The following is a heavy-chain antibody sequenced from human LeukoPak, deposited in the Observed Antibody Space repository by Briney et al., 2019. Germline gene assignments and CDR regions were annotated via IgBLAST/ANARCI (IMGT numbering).Heavy chain of an antibody. D-gene: IGHD1-20*01. J-gene: IGHJ4*02. V-gene: IGHV3-20*04. CDR1: GFTFDDYG. CDR2: INWNGGST. CDR3: ARDPDGITGTTAPGY. Sequence: PGGSLRLSXAASGFTFDDYGMSWVRQAPGKGLEWVSSINWNGGSTGYADSVKGRFTISRDNAKNSLYLQMNSLRAEDTAVYYCARDPDGITGTTAPGYWGQGTLVTVSS.